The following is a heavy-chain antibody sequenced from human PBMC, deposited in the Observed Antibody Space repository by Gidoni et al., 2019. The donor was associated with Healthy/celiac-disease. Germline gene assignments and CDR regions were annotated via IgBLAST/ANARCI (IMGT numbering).Heavy chain of an antibody. Sequence: EVQLVESGGGLVKPGGSLRLSCAASGFTFSSYSMNWVRQAPGKGLEWVSSISSSSSYIYYADSVKGRFTISRDNAKNSLYLQMNSLRAEDTAVYYCARVSGYDDAFDIWGQGTMVTVSS. J-gene: IGHJ3*02. CDR3: ARVSGYDDAFDI. V-gene: IGHV3-21*01. CDR2: ISSSSSYI. D-gene: IGHD3-10*01. CDR1: GFTFSSYS.